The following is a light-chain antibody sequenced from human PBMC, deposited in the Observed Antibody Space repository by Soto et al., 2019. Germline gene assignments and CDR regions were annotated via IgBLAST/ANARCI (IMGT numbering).Light chain of an antibody. V-gene: IGLV2-14*01. CDR1: SRDVGTYNF. CDR2: DVS. CDR3: SSYTSGSVL. Sequence: QSALTQPASVSGSPGQSITVSCTGTSRDVGTYNFVSWYQQHPGKAPKVIIYDVSNRPSGVSDRFSASKSGNTASLTISGLQTEDEAVYFCSSYTSGSVLFGGGTKVTVL. J-gene: IGLJ3*02.